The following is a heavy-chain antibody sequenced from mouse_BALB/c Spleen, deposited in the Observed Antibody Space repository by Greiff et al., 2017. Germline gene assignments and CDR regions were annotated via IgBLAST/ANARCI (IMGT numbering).Heavy chain of an antibody. V-gene: IGHV6-6*02. CDR2: IRLKSNNYAT. CDR3: TRHDGYDLYFDY. D-gene: IGHD2-2*01. Sequence: EVNVVESGGGLVQPGGSMKLSCVASGFTFSNYWMNWVRQSPEKGLEWVAEIRLKSNNYATHYAESVKGRFTISRDDSKSSVYLQMNNLRAEDTGIYYCTRHDGYDLYFDYWGQGTTLTVSS. CDR1: GFTFSNYW. J-gene: IGHJ2*01.